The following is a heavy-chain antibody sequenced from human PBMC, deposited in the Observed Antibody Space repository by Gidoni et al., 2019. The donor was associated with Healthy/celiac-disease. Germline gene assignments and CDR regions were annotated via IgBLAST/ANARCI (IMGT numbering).Heavy chain of an antibody. CDR1: GGSISSYY. D-gene: IGHD3-22*01. V-gene: IGHV4-59*08. CDR2: IYYSGST. Sequence: PGLVKPSETLSLTCTVAGGSISSYYRSWIRQPPGKGLEWIGYIYYSGSTNYNPSLKSRVTISVDTSKNQFSLKLSSVTAADTAVYYCARRRKTYYYDSSGYYYDAFDIWGQGTMVTVSS. J-gene: IGHJ3*02. CDR3: ARRRKTYYYDSSGYYYDAFDI.